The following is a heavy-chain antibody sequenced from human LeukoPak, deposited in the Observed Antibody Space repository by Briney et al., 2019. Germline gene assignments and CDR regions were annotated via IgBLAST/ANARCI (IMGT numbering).Heavy chain of an antibody. CDR3: ARTPKLERFDNWFDP. D-gene: IGHD1-1*01. CDR1: GGSISSYY. CDR2: IYYSGST. J-gene: IGHJ5*02. Sequence: PSETLSLTCTVSGGSISSYYWSWIRQPPGKGLEWIGYIYYSGSTNYNPSLKSRVTISVDTSKNQFSLKLSSVTAADTAVYYCARTPKLERFDNWFDPWGQGTLVTVSS. V-gene: IGHV4-59*01.